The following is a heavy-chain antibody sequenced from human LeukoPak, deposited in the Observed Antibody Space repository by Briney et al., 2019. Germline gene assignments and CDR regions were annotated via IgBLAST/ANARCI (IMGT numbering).Heavy chain of an antibody. D-gene: IGHD2/OR15-2a*01. V-gene: IGHV4-4*07. CDR2: TYSRGCT. CDR1: GGSISSYY. CDR3: ARRGIRSGNNAFDI. J-gene: IGHJ3*02. Sequence: SETLSLTRTVSGGSISSYYWSWIRQPAGRGREGIGRTYSRGCTNYNPSLKSRVTMSVDTSQNQLPLKLRSGTAAHTAVYYCARRGIRSGNNAFDIWGRGPMVTVSS.